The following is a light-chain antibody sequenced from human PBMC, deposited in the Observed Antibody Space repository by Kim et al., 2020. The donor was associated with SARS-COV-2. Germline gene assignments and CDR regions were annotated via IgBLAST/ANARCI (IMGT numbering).Light chain of an antibody. J-gene: IGKJ5*01. CDR2: DAS. V-gene: IGKV3-11*01. CDR3: QHRRSSPPIT. CDR1: QSVGTY. Sequence: EIVLTQSPATLSLSPGERATLSCRASQSVGTYLTWFQQKPGQAPRLLIFDASNRATGIPARFSGSGSGTDFTLAISSLESEDFAVYYCQHRRSSPPITFGRGTRLDIK.